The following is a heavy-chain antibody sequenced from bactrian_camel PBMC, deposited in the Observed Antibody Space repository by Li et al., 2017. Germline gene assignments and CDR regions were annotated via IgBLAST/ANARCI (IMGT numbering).Heavy chain of an antibody. Sequence: DVQLVESGGGSVEAGESLRLSCTASGFTYRAYCIGWFRQVPGKAREGVATIGGDGHIDYADSVKGRFTISRSSADHTLYLQMTDLKNEDTAKYYCGAQDRGYCNDRYFIRGNYVDAWGEGTQVTVS. J-gene: IGHJ7*01. D-gene: IGHD3*01. CDR1: GFTYRAYC. V-gene: IGHV3S67*01. CDR2: IGGDGHI.